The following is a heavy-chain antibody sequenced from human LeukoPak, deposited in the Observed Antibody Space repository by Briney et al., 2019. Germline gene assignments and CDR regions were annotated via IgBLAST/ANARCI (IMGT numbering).Heavy chain of an antibody. D-gene: IGHD3-10*01. V-gene: IGHV1-46*01. CDR3: AREGYGSGSRLGMDV. CDR2: INPRRGTT. Sequence: GASVKVSCKASGYTFLNYYVHWVRHAPGQQLDCMAIINPRRGTTTYAQKIQSTVTLTRDASTSTGDIELSRLRTDDTSVYYCAREGYGSGSRLGMDVWGQGTTVTVSS. J-gene: IGHJ6*02. CDR1: GYTFLNYY.